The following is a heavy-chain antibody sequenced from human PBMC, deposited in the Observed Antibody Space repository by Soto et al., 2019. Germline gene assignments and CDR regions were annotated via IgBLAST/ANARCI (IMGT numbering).Heavy chain of an antibody. CDR1: GYTFTSYC. D-gene: IGHD3-3*01. Sequence: ASVKVSCKASGYTFTSYCISWVRQAPGQGLEWMGWISAYNGNTNYAQKLQGRVTMTTDTSTSTAYMELRSLRSDDTAVYYCARDRRFEKWFDPWGQGTLVTVSS. CDR3: ARDRRFEKWFDP. V-gene: IGHV1-18*01. CDR2: ISAYNGNT. J-gene: IGHJ5*02.